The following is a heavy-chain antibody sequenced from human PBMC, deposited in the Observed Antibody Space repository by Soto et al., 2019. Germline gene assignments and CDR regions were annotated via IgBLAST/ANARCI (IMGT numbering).Heavy chain of an antibody. CDR1: GFTFSNDA. D-gene: IGHD2-15*01. CDR2: VGGSGDST. CDR3: AKSPLGYCSGGSCYPPHYFDY. V-gene: IGHV3-23*01. Sequence: EVQLLDSGGGLVQPGGSLRLSCAASGFTFSNDAMSRVRQAPGKGLEWVSGVGGSGDSTYYADSVKGRFTISRDNSKDTLYLQMNSLRAEDTAVYYCAKSPLGYCSGGSCYPPHYFDYWGQGTLVTVSS. J-gene: IGHJ4*02.